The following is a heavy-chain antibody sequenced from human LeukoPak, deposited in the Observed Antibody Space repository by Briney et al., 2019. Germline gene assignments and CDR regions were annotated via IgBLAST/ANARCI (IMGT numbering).Heavy chain of an antibody. D-gene: IGHD3-22*01. CDR1: GYTFISCA. J-gene: IGHJ4*02. Sequence: ASVKVSCKASGYTFISCAINWVRQAPGQGLEYMGWIDTKTGNPTYAQGFTGRFVFSLDTSVNTAYLQISSLKAEDTAVYYCAIHPSDSSGYFSYWGQGALVTVSS. V-gene: IGHV7-4-1*02. CDR3: AIHPSDSSGYFSY. CDR2: IDTKTGNP.